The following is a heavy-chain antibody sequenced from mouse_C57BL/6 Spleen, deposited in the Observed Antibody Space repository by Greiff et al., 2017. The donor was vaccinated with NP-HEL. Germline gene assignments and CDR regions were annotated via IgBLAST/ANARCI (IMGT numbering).Heavy chain of an antibody. D-gene: IGHD2-3*01. Sequence: EVQLQESVAELVRPGASVKLSCTASGFNIKNTYMHWVKQRPEQGLEWIGRIDPANGNTKYATKFQGKATITADTSSNTAYLQLSSLTSEDTAIYYCARGPYDGYSHYFDYWGQGTTLTVSS. J-gene: IGHJ2*01. CDR1: GFNIKNTY. CDR3: ARGPYDGYSHYFDY. CDR2: IDPANGNT. V-gene: IGHV14-3*01.